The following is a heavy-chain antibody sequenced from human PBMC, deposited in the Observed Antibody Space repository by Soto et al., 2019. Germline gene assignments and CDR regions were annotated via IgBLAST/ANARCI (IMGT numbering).Heavy chain of an antibody. CDR2: IIPIFGTA. J-gene: IGHJ6*02. V-gene: IGHV1-69*06. CDR1: GGTFSSYA. Sequence: QVQLVQSGAEVKKPGSSVKVSCKASGGTFSSYAISWVRQAPGQGLEWMGGIIPIFGTANYAQKFQGRVTITADKSTSTAYMELSSLRSEDTAVYYCARTGGIAAAGYYYYGMDVWGQGTTVTVSS. CDR3: ARTGGIAAAGYYYYGMDV. D-gene: IGHD6-13*01.